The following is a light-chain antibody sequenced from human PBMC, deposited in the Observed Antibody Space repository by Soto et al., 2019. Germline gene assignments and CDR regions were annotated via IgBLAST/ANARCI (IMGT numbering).Light chain of an antibody. CDR3: AAWDDSLTGFYV. CDR2: YDD. J-gene: IGLJ1*01. Sequence: QSVLTQPPSASAAPRQRVTISCSGSSSNIGKNAVAWYQQLPGEPPKLVIYYDDLVPSGVSARFSASKSGTSASLAIRGLQPEDEADYYCAAWDDSLTGFYVFGTGTKVTVL. CDR1: SSNIGKNA. V-gene: IGLV1-36*01.